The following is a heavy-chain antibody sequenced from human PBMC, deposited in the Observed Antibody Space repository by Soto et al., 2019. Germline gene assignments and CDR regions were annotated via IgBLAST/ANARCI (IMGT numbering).Heavy chain of an antibody. CDR3: VRDIGQYFRSGYMDV. Sequence: EVQLVESGGGLVKPGESLRLSCAASGFPFYSFSMNWVRQAAGRGPEWVSSIDTTSNYIYYADSVRGRFTISRDNAKDSLYLQMYSLRAEDTAVYYCVRDIGQYFRSGYMDVLGRGTTVPVSS. CDR2: IDTTSNYI. J-gene: IGHJ6*03. CDR1: GFPFYSFS. D-gene: IGHD3-9*01. V-gene: IGHV3-21*01.